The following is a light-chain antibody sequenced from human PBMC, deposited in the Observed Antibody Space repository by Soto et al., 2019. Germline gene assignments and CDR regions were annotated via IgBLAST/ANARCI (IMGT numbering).Light chain of an antibody. J-gene: IGLJ2*01. CDR1: SSDVGGYNY. V-gene: IGLV2-14*01. CDR2: EVS. CDR3: SSYTSSSTRVV. Sequence: QSVLTQPASVSGSPGQSITISCTGSSSDVGGYNYVSWYQQHPGKAPKLIIHEVSNRPSGVSNRFSGSKSGNTASLTISGLQAEDEADYYCSSYTSSSTRVVFGGGTQLTVL.